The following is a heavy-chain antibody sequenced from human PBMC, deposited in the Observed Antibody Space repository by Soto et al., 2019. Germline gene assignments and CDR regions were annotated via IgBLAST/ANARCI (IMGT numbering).Heavy chain of an antibody. CDR3: ARGGPHIGSGWYKFRPDI. CDR1: GGTFSSYT. V-gene: IGHV1-69*02. D-gene: IGHD6-19*01. CDR2: IIPILGIA. Sequence: ASVKVSCKASGGTFSSYTISWVRQAPGQGLEWMGRIIPILGIANYAQKFQGRVTITADKSTSTAYMELSSLRSEDTAVYYCARGGPHIGSGWYKFRPDIWGQGTMVTVSS. J-gene: IGHJ3*02.